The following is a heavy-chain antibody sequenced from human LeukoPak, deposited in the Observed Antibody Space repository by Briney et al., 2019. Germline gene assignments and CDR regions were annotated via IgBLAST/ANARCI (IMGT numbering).Heavy chain of an antibody. V-gene: IGHV4-59*01. CDR1: GGSISSYY. D-gene: IGHD2-15*01. CDR3: AREGDCSGGSCYSPAWFDP. Sequence: SETLSLTCTVSGGSISSYYWSWIRQPPGKGLEWIGYIYSSGSTKYNPSLKSRVTISVDTSKNQFSLKLSSVTAADTAVYYCAREGDCSGGSCYSPAWFDPWGQGTLVTVSS. J-gene: IGHJ5*02. CDR2: IYSSGST.